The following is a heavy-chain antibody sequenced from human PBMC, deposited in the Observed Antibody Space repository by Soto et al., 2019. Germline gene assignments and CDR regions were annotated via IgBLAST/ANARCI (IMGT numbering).Heavy chain of an antibody. J-gene: IGHJ4*02. Sequence: QVQLVQSGAEVKKPGASVKVSCKASGYTFTGNYIHWMRQAPGQGPEWMGWLNPRSGATDYAQKFQGRVIITRDTSISTAYMDLSRLTSDDTAMYYCVKGGGVDEVTTTRVVFDYWGQGTPLTVSS. CDR1: GYTFTGNY. V-gene: IGHV1-2*02. CDR2: LNPRSGAT. D-gene: IGHD4-17*01. CDR3: VKGGGVDEVTTTRVVFDY.